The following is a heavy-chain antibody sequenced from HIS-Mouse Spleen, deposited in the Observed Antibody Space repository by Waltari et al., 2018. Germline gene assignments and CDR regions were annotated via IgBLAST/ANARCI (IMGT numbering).Heavy chain of an antibody. CDR3: ARGHDYSNYFDY. CDR1: GYTFTSYD. D-gene: IGHD4-4*01. CDR2: MNPNGGNT. V-gene: IGHV1-8*01. Sequence: QVQLVQSGAEVKKPGASVKVSCKASGYTFTSYDINWVRQDTGQGLEWMGWMNPNGGNTGYGQKFQGRVTMTRNTSISTAYMALGSLRSEDTAVYYCARGHDYSNYFDYWGQGTLVTVSS. J-gene: IGHJ4*02.